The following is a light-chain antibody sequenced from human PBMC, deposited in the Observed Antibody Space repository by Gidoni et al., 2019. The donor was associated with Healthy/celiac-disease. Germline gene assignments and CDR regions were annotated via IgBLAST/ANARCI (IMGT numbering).Light chain of an antibody. V-gene: IGLV2-14*01. J-gene: IGLJ2*01. CDR1: SSDVGGHNY. CDR3: SSYTSSSTLV. CDR2: AVS. Sequence: QSALTQPASVSGSPGHSFTISCTGTSSDVGGHNYVSWYQQHPGKAPKLMIYAVSNRPSGVSNRFSGSKSGNTASLTISGLQAEDEADYYCSSYTSSSTLVFGGGTKLTVL.